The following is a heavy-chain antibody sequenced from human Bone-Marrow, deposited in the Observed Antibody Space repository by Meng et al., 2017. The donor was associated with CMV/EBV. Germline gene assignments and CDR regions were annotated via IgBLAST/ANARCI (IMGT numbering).Heavy chain of an antibody. CDR3: ARASPGYYYYYGMDV. J-gene: IGHJ6*02. V-gene: IGHV4-59*01. CDR2: IYYSGST. CDR1: GGSISSYY. Sequence: SETLSLTCPVPGGSISSYYWSWIRQPPGKGLEWIGYIYYSGSTDYNPSLKSRVTISVDTSKNQFSLKLSSVTAADTAVYYCARASPGYYYYYGMDVWGQGTMVTVSS.